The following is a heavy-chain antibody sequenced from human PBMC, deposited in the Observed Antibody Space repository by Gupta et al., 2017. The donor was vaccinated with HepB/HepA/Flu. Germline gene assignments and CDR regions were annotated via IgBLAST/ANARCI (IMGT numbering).Heavy chain of an antibody. D-gene: IGHD1-26*01. V-gene: IGHV3-23*01. J-gene: IGHJ5*02. Sequence: SSSGGNTYYADSVKGRFTISRDNSKNTLYLQMNSLRAEDTAVYYCAKYRLWEPRDRFDPWGQGTLVTVSS. CDR2: SSSGGNT. CDR3: AKYRLWEPRDRFDP.